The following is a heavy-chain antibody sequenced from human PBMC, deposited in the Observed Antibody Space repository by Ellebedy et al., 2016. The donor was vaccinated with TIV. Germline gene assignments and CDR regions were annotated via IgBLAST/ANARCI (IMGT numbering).Heavy chain of an antibody. J-gene: IGHJ5*02. Sequence: SETLSLXXTVSDYSISRGYYWGWIRQPPGKGLEWIGSIYHSGSTFYNASLKSRVTISVDVSKNQFSLKLSSVTAADTAVYYCARENGPWGQGTLVNVSS. V-gene: IGHV4-38-2*02. D-gene: IGHD2-8*01. CDR3: ARENGP. CDR1: DYSISRGYY. CDR2: IYHSGST.